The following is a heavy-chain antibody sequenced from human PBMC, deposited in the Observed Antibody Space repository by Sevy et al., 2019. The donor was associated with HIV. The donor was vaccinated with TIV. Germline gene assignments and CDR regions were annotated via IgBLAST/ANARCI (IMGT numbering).Heavy chain of an antibody. J-gene: IGHJ4*02. V-gene: IGHV4-38-2*01. CDR2: IYHSGST. Sequence: SETLSLTCAVSGYSISSGYQWGWIRQPPGKGLEWIGTIYHSGSTYYNPSLKSRVTISVDTSKNPFSLKVNSMTAADTAVYFCARVAAYWGQGILVTVSS. D-gene: IGHD6-25*01. CDR3: ARVAAY. CDR1: GYSISSGYQ.